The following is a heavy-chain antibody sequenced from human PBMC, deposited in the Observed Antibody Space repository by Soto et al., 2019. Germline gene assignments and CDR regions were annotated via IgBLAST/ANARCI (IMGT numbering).Heavy chain of an antibody. CDR1: GFTFSNAW. Sequence: EVQLVESGGGLVKPGGSLRLSCAASGFTFSNAWMSWVRQAPGKGLEWVGRIKSKTDGGTTDYAAPVKGRLTISRDDSKNTLYLQMNSLKTEDTAVYYGTTGVTSRGMDVWGQGTTVTVAS. CDR2: IKSKTDGGTT. CDR3: TTGVTSRGMDV. D-gene: IGHD2-21*02. V-gene: IGHV3-15*01. J-gene: IGHJ6*02.